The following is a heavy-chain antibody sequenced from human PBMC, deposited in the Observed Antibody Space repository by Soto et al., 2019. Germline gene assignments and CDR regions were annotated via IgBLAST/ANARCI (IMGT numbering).Heavy chain of an antibody. CDR1: GYTFTSYY. CDR3: ARGLYSYGEYYFDY. D-gene: IGHD5-18*01. J-gene: IGHJ4*02. V-gene: IGHV1-46*03. Sequence: QVQLVQSGAEVKKPGASVKVSCKASGYTFTSYYMHWVRQAPGQGLEWMGIINPSGGSTSYAQKFQARDTMTSNTSTNTVYKELTSMRTEDTAVYYCARGLYSYGEYYFDYWGQGTLVTVSS. CDR2: INPSGGST.